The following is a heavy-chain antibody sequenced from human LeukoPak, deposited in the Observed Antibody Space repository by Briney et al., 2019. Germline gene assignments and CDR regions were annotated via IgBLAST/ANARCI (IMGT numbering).Heavy chain of an antibody. D-gene: IGHD6-13*01. CDR2: ISGSGGNT. Sequence: GGSLRLSCAASGFTFSSYAMSWVRQAPGKGLEWVSGISGSGGNTYYADSVKGRFTISRDNSKNTLSLQMNSLRAEDTAVYYCAKAILAAAGPYGMGVWGQGTTVTVSS. J-gene: IGHJ6*02. CDR1: GFTFSSYA. CDR3: AKAILAAAGPYGMGV. V-gene: IGHV3-23*01.